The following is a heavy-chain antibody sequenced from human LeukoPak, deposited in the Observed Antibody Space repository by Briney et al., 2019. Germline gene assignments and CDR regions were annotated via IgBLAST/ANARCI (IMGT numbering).Heavy chain of an antibody. CDR2: IIPIFGTA. D-gene: IGHD6-13*01. Sequence: SVKVSCKASGGTFSSYAISWVRQAPGQGLEWMGGIIPIFGTANYAQKFQGRVTITADESTSTAYMELSSLRSDDTAVYYFARGVVEAAGFTGGDYWAQRTLVTVSS. V-gene: IGHV1-69*01. CDR3: ARGVVEAAGFTGGDY. J-gene: IGHJ4*02. CDR1: GGTFSSYA.